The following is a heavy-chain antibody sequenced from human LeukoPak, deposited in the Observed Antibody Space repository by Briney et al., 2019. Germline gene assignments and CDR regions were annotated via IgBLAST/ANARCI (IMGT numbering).Heavy chain of an antibody. CDR3: AKDRWTFMDTAMVYSY. CDR1: GFTFSSYA. CDR2: ISGSGGST. Sequence: PGGSLRLSCAASGFTFSSYAMSWVRQAPGKGLEWVSAISGSGGSTYYADSVKGRFTISRDNSKNTLYLQMNGLRAEDTAAYYCAKDRWTFMDTAMVYSYWGQGTLVTVSS. J-gene: IGHJ4*02. D-gene: IGHD5-18*01. V-gene: IGHV3-23*01.